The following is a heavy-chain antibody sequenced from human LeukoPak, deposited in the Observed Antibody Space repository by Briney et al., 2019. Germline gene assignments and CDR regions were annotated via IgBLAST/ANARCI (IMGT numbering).Heavy chain of an antibody. J-gene: IGHJ3*02. CDR3: AREVQGSGSRGFDI. CDR2: INSDGSST. CDR1: GFTFSSYW. Sequence: GGSLRLSCAASGFTFSSYWMHWVRHAPGKGLVWVSRINSDGSSTNYADSVKSRFTISRDNAKNTLYLQMNSPRPEDTAVYYCAREVQGSGSRGFDIWGQGTMVTVSS. D-gene: IGHD3-10*01. V-gene: IGHV3-74*01.